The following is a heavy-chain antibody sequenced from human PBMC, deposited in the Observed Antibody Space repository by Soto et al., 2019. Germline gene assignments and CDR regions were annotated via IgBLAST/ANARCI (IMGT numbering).Heavy chain of an antibody. CDR1: GGTFNSYG. CDR3: ARGATPDCGGDCYLDF. Sequence: QVQLVQSGAEVKKPGSSVKVSCKASGGTFNSYGFNWVRQAPGHGLEWLGGIIPALGRPNYAQNFQGRVTITADDSTSTAYMELSSLTYDDTAIYYCARGATPDCGGDCYLDFWGQGSLVTVSS. J-gene: IGHJ4*02. V-gene: IGHV1-69*01. CDR2: IIPALGRP. D-gene: IGHD2-21*02.